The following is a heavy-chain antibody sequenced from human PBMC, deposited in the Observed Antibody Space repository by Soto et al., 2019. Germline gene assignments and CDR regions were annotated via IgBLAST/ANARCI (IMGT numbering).Heavy chain of an antibody. Sequence: ASVKVSCKASGYSFTNYGISWVWQAPGQGLESMGWISAVYGDAKSALHFQGRVTMTIDTSTSTSFMGLRSLRYDDTFVYHCAASRCGSTSCYTAPDYWDQESLVAVFS. V-gene: IGHV1-18*04. CDR2: ISAVYGDA. J-gene: IGHJ4*02. D-gene: IGHD2-2*02. CDR3: AASRCGSTSCYTAPDY. CDR1: GYSFTNYG.